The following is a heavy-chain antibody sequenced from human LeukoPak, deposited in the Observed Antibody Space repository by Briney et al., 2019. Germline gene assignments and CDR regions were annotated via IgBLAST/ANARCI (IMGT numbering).Heavy chain of an antibody. Sequence: GGSLRLSCAASGFTFDDYAMHWVRQAPGKGLEWVSSISWNSGSIGYADSVKGRFTISGDNAKNSLCLQMNSLRAEDTALYYCAKDEAYDFWSGPQSYWGQGTLVTVSS. CDR3: AKDEAYDFWSGPQSY. CDR2: ISWNSGSI. CDR1: GFTFDDYA. D-gene: IGHD3-3*01. V-gene: IGHV3-9*01. J-gene: IGHJ4*02.